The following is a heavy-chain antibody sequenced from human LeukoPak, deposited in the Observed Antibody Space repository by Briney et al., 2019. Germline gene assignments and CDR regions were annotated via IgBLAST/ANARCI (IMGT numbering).Heavy chain of an antibody. CDR1: GFTVSSNY. CDR2: ISSSTSYI. J-gene: IGHJ4*02. V-gene: IGHV3-21*01. Sequence: GGSLRLSCAASGFTVSSNYMSWVRQAPGKGLEWVSSISSSTSYIYYADSVKGRFTISKDNAKNSLYLQMNSLRAEDTAAYYCARAGGSTVSHSDYWGQGTLVTVSS. D-gene: IGHD4-17*01. CDR3: ARAGGSTVSHSDY.